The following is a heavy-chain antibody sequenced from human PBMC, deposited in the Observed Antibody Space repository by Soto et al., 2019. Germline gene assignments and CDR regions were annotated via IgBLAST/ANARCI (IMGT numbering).Heavy chain of an antibody. J-gene: IGHJ4*02. CDR1: GFTFSSYA. D-gene: IGHD3-22*01. CDR3: ARPKYYYDSSGLFDY. CDR2: ISYDGSNK. V-gene: IGHV3-30-3*01. Sequence: GGSLRLSCAASGFTFSSYAMHWVRQAPGKGLEWVAVISYDGSNKYYADSVKGRFTISRDNSKNTLYLQMNSLRAEDTAVYYCARPKYYYDSSGLFDYWGQGTLVTVSS.